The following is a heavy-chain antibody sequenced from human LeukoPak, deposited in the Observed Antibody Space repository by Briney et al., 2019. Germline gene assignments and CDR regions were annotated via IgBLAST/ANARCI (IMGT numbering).Heavy chain of an antibody. Sequence: PSETLSLTCTVSGGSISSGGYYWGWIRQPPGKALEWIVSFYYSGYTYYNPSLKSRVTISVDTSKNHFSLRVNSVTAADTAVYYCARHDLWGQGTLVTVSS. V-gene: IGHV4-39*01. J-gene: IGHJ4*02. CDR3: ARHDL. CDR1: GGSISSGGYY. CDR2: FYYSGYT.